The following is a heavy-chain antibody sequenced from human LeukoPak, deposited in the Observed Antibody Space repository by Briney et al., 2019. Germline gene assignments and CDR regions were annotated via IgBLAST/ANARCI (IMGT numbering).Heavy chain of an antibody. J-gene: IGHJ3*02. D-gene: IGHD3-22*01. CDR1: GGSISSYY. CDR2: IYYSGST. Sequence: SETLSLTCTVSGGSISSYYWSWIRQPPGKGLEWIGYIYYSGSTNYNPSLKSRVTISVDTSKNQFSLKLSSVTAADTAVYYCARPSPYYYDSSGYYSGYAFDIWGQGTMVTVSS. V-gene: IGHV4-59*08. CDR3: ARPSPYYYDSSGYYSGYAFDI.